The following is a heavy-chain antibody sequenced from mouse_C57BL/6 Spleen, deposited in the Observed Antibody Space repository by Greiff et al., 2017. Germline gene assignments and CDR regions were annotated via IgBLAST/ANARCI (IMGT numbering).Heavy chain of an antibody. V-gene: IGHV1-55*01. J-gene: IGHJ3*01. D-gene: IGHD1-1*02. CDR1: GYTFTSYW. CDR3: ARGGGVYGPFAY. CDR2: IYPGSGST. Sequence: QVQLQQPGAELVKPGASVKMSCKASGYTFTSYWITWVKQRPGQGLEWIGDIYPGSGSTNYNEKFKSKATLTVDTSSSTAYMQLSSLTSEDSAVYYCARGGGVYGPFAYWGQGTLVTVSA.